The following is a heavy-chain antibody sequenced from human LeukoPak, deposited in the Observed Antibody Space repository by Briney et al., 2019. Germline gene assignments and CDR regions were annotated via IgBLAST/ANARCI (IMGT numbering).Heavy chain of an antibody. D-gene: IGHD3-16*02. V-gene: IGHV3-7*01. Sequence: PGGSLRLSCAASGFTFSSHWMSWVRQAPGKGLEWVANIKQDGSEKYYVDSVKGRFTISRDNARNSLYLQMNSLRAEDTAVYYCARETLHLGELSTSYYFDYWGQGTLVTVSS. CDR2: IKQDGSEK. J-gene: IGHJ4*02. CDR3: ARETLHLGELSTSYYFDY. CDR1: GFTFSSHW.